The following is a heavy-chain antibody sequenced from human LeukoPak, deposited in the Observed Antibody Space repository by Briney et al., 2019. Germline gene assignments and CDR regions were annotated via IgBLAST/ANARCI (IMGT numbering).Heavy chain of an antibody. CDR1: GFTFNSYS. Sequence: GGSLRLSCAASGFTFNSYSMNWVRRAPGKGLEWVSSISSSSSSIFYADSVKGRFTISRDNAKNSLSLHMSSLRAEDTAVYYCARSTANYYGAPFLSAFDIWGQGTMVTVSS. J-gene: IGHJ3*02. CDR3: ARSTANYYGAPFLSAFDI. CDR2: ISSSSSSI. V-gene: IGHV3-21*01. D-gene: IGHD4-17*01.